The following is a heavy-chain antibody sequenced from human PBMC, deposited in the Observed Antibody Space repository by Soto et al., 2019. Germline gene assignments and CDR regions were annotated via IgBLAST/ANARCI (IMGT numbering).Heavy chain of an antibody. D-gene: IGHD3-3*01. CDR3: AKGSILVVGDAFDI. CDR2: ISWNSGSI. V-gene: IGHV3-9*01. J-gene: IGHJ3*02. Sequence: GGSLRLSCAASGFTFDDYAMHWVRQAPGKGLEWVSGISWNSGSIGYADSVKGRFTISRDNAKNSLYLQMNSLRAEDTALYYCAKGSILVVGDAFDIWGQGTMVTVSS. CDR1: GFTFDDYA.